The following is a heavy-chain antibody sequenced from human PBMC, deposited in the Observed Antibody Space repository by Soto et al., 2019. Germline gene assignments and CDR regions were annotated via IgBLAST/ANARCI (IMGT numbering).Heavy chain of an antibody. Sequence: QVQLVESGGGVVQPGRSLRLSCAASGFTFSSYGMHWVHQAPGKGLEWVAVIWYDGSNKYYADSVKGRFTISRDNSKNTLYLQMNSLRAEDTAVYYCARAGGGDFWSGYYSGFDYWGQGTLVTVSS. J-gene: IGHJ4*02. V-gene: IGHV3-33*01. CDR1: GFTFSSYG. D-gene: IGHD3-3*01. CDR2: IWYDGSNK. CDR3: ARAGGGDFWSGYYSGFDY.